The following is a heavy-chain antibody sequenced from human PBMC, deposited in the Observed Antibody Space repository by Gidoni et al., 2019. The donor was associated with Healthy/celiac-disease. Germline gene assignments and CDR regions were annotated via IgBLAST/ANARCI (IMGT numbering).Heavy chain of an antibody. Sequence: QVQLVQSGAEVKKPGSSVKVSCKASGGTFSSDAISWVRTDPGQGLEWMGGIIPIFGTANYAQKFQGRGTITADESTSTAYMELSSLRSEDTAVYYCAGGYQRDAFDIWGQGTMVTVSS. CDR2: IIPIFGTA. V-gene: IGHV1-69*01. CDR3: AGGYQRDAFDI. J-gene: IGHJ3*02. CDR1: GGTFSSDA. D-gene: IGHD2-2*01.